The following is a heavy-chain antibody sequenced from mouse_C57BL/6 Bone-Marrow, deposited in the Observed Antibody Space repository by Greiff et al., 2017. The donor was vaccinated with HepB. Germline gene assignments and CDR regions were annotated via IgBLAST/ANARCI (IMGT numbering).Heavy chain of an antibody. CDR3: ARSTTVVAPYYAMDY. J-gene: IGHJ4*01. CDR2: INPNYGTT. V-gene: IGHV1-39*01. D-gene: IGHD1-1*01. CDR1: GYSFTDYN. Sequence: QLQESGPELVKPGASVKISCKASGYSFTDYNMNWVKQSNGKSLEWIGVINPNYGTTSYNQKFKGKATLTVDQSSSTAYMQLNSLTSEDSAVYYCARSTTVVAPYYAMDYWGQGTSVTVSS.